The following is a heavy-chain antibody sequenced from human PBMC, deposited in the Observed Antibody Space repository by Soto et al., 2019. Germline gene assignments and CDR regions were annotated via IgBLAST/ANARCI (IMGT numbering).Heavy chain of an antibody. D-gene: IGHD6-13*01. Sequence: EVQLLESGGGLVQPGGSLRLSCANSGFTFSNSAMSWVRQAPGKGLEWVSAISGSGGSTYYTDSMKGRFTISRDNSKSTLYLQMNSLTVDDTAVYYCAGVSSWTRVDYWGQGTLVTVSS. CDR3: AGVSSWTRVDY. J-gene: IGHJ4*02. V-gene: IGHV3-23*01. CDR2: ISGSGGST. CDR1: GFTFSNSA.